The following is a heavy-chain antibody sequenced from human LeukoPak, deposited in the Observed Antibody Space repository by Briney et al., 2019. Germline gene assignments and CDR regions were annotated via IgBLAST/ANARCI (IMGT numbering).Heavy chain of an antibody. CDR1: GFTFDDYA. CDR3: AKEGSGYALDY. V-gene: IGHV3-9*01. Sequence: PGRSLRLSCTASGFTFDDYAMHWVRQAPGKGLEWVSGISWNSDSIGYADAVKGRFTISRDNAKNSLYVQMNSLRAEDTALYYCAKEGSGYALDYWGQGTPVTVSS. CDR2: ISWNSDSI. J-gene: IGHJ4*02. D-gene: IGHD5-12*01.